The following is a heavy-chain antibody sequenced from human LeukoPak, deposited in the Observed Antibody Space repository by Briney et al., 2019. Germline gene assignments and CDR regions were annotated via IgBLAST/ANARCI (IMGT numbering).Heavy chain of an antibody. CDR3: AKDLLKRGYFDY. V-gene: IGHV3-33*06. D-gene: IGHD5-24*01. J-gene: IGHJ4*02. CDR1: GFTFSSYG. CDR2: IWYDGSNK. Sequence: GGSLRLSSAASGFTFSSYGMPWVRQAPGKGLEWVAAIWYDGSNKYYADSVKGRFTISRDNPKNTLYLQMNSLRAEDTAVYYCAKDLLKRGYFDYWGQGTLVTVSS.